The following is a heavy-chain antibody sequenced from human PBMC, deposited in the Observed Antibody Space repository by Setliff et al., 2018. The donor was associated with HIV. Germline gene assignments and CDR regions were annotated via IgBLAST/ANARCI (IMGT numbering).Heavy chain of an antibody. D-gene: IGHD5-18*01. J-gene: IGHJ4*02. CDR2: THHSVST. Sequence: PSETLSLTCAVSASSISSDYCWGWIRQPPGKGLEWIGSTHHSVSTYYNPSLSSRVTISVDTSKNHFSLKLRSATAADTAVYYCARHLLRGYIYIVFDYWGQGTLVTVSS. CDR3: ARHLLRGYIYIVFDY. CDR1: ASSISSDYC. V-gene: IGHV4-38-2*01.